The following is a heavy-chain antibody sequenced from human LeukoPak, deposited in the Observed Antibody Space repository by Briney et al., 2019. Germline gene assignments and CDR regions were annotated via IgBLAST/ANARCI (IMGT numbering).Heavy chain of an antibody. D-gene: IGHD3-16*01. Sequence: GGSLRLSCAASGFTFSSYAMHWVRQAPGKGLEWVAVISYDGSNKYYADSVKGRFTISRDNSKNTLYLQMNSLRAEDTAVYYCAKVGDNWDFDYWGQGTLVSVSS. J-gene: IGHJ4*02. CDR2: ISYDGSNK. CDR3: AKVGDNWDFDY. V-gene: IGHV3-30*04. CDR1: GFTFSSYA.